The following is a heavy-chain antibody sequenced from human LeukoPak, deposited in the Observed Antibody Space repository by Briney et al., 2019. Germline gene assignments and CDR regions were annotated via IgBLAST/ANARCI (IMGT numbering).Heavy chain of an antibody. V-gene: IGHV1-2*06. J-gene: IGHJ6*02. CDR1: GYTFTGYY. CDR2: INPNSSGT. Sequence: ASVKVSCKASGYTFTGYYMHWVRQAPGQGLEWMGRINPNSSGTNYAQKFQGRVTMTRDTSISTAYMELSRLGSDDTAVYYCARSRAIFYGDYVYYYYGMDVWGQGTTVTVSS. CDR3: ARSRAIFYGDYVYYYYGMDV. D-gene: IGHD4-17*01.